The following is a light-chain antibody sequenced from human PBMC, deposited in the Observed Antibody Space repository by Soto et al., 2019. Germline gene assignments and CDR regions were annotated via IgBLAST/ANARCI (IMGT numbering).Light chain of an antibody. CDR1: QSISDW. V-gene: IGKV1-5*03. CDR3: QQYNSFSLT. J-gene: IGKJ4*01. CDR2: KAS. Sequence: DIQMTQSPSTLSASVGDRVTITCRASQSISDWLAWYQQKPGKAPKLLIYKASSLESGVPSRFSGSGFGTEFTLTISSLQPDDFATYYCQQYNSFSLTFGGGTKVEIK.